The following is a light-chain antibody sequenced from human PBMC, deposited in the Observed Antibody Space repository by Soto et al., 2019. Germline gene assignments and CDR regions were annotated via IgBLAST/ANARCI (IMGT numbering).Light chain of an antibody. CDR3: ISYASTSNAV. CDR2: EVN. CDR1: SSDVGAYNY. Sequence: QSALRHPGSVCWSPGHSITISCTGTSSDVGAYNYVSWYQQHPGKAPKLMIYEVNYRPSGVSNRFSGSKSGITASLTISGLQAEEEADYYCISYASTSNAVFGTGTKVTVL. J-gene: IGLJ1*01. V-gene: IGLV2-14*01.